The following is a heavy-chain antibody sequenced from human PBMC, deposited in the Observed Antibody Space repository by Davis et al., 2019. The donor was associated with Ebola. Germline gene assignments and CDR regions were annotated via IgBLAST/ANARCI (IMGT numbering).Heavy chain of an antibody. J-gene: IGHJ4*02. Sequence: GESLKISCAASGFTFSTYAMNWVRQVPGKGLAWVAGVNSNGASAYSAASVKGRFTISRDNSKNTLYLQMNSLRVDDTAIYYCAKDSGDSGFYSRFDYWGQGSLVTVSS. CDR1: GFTFSTYA. CDR2: VNSNGASA. CDR3: AKDSGDSGFYSRFDY. D-gene: IGHD5-12*01. V-gene: IGHV3-23*01.